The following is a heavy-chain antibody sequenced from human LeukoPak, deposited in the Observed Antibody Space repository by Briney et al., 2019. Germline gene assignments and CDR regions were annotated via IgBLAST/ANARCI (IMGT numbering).Heavy chain of an antibody. V-gene: IGHV3-23*01. CDR2: ISGSGITT. CDR1: ELTFSSYA. D-gene: IGHD2-21*02. CDR3: ARASGQTATRPPFDY. Sequence: PGGSLRLSCAASELTFSSYAMTWVRQAPGKGLEWVSTISGSGITTYYADSVKGRFTISRDNSKNTLYLQMNSLRAEDTAVYNCARASGQTATRPPFDYWGQETLVTVSS. J-gene: IGHJ4*02.